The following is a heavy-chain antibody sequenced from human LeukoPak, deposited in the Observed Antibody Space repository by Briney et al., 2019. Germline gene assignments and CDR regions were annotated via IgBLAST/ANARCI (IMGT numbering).Heavy chain of an antibody. V-gene: IGHV4-4*02. CDR3: ARTRYYYNSRSYGAPYYFDY. D-gene: IGHD3-10*01. J-gene: IGHJ4*02. Sequence: SETLSLTCAVSGGSISSSNWWSWIRQPPGKGLEWIGEIYHSGSTNYNPSLKSRVTISVVKSKTQFSLKLSSVTAADTAVYYCARTRYYYNSRSYGAPYYFDYWGQGTLVTVSS. CDR1: GGSISSSNW. CDR2: IYHSGST.